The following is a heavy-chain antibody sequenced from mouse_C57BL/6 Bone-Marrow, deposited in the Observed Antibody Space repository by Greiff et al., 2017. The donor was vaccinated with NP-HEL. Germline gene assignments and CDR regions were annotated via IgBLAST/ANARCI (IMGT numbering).Heavy chain of an antibody. CDR2: INPSNGGT. J-gene: IGHJ4*01. CDR1: GYTFTSYW. V-gene: IGHV1-53*01. D-gene: IGHD1-1*02. CDR3: ARSGLCKGAMDY. Sequence: QVQLQQSGTELVKPGASVKLSCKASGYTFTSYWMHWVKQRPGQGLEWIGNINPSNGGTNYNEKFKSKATLTVDKSSSTAYMQLSSLTSEDSAVYYCARSGLCKGAMDYWGQGTSVTVSS.